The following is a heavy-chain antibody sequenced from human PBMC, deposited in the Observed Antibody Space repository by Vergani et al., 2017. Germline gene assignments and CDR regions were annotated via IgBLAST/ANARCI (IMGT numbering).Heavy chain of an antibody. J-gene: IGHJ4*02. CDR1: GCTFSSYA. Sequence: QVQLVESGGGVVQPGRSLRLSCAASGCTFSSYAIHWVRQAPGKGLEWVAGISYDVSNKYYADSVKGRCTISRDNSKNTLYLQMNSLRAEDTAVYYCARDFVYYYDSSYTGWDHFDYWGQGTLVTVSS. CDR3: ARDFVYYYDSSYTGWDHFDY. D-gene: IGHD3-22*01. CDR2: ISYDVSNK. V-gene: IGHV3-30-3*01.